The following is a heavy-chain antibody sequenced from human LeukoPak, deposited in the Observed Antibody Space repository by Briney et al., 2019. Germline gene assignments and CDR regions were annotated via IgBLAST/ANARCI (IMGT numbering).Heavy chain of an antibody. V-gene: IGHV1-8*01. CDR2: MNPNSGNT. Sequence: ASVTVSCKASGYTFTSCDINWVRRAPGQGLEWMGWMNPNSGNTGYAQKFQGRVTMTRNTSISTAYMELSSLRSEDAAVYYCARAGGHNWNDNFDYWGQGTLVTVSS. CDR3: ARAGGHNWNDNFDY. CDR1: GYTFTSCD. J-gene: IGHJ4*02. D-gene: IGHD1-1*01.